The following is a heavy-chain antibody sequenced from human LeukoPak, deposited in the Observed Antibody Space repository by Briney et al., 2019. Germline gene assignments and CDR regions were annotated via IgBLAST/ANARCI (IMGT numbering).Heavy chain of an antibody. V-gene: IGHV4-61*05. CDR3: ARPYLRGTVVNNWFDP. J-gene: IGHJ5*02. CDR2: IYYSGTT. Sequence: SETLSLTCTVSGGSIGTSNHYWSWIRQPPGKGLEWLGFIYYSGTTNYNPSLKSRVTISVDTSKNQFSLKLSSVTAADTAVYYCARPYLRGTVVNNWFDPWGQGTLVTVSS. D-gene: IGHD4-23*01. CDR1: GGSIGTSNHY.